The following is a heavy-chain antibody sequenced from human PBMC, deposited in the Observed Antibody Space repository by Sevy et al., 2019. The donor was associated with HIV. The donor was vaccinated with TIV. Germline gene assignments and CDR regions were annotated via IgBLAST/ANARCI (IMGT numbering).Heavy chain of an antibody. CDR2: ISSSGSTI. CDR1: GFTFSDYY. V-gene: IGHV3-11*01. Sequence: GGSLTLSCAASGFTFSDYYMSWIRQAPGKGLEWVSYISSSGSTIYYADSVKGRFTISRDNAKNSLYLQMNSLRAEDTAVYYCARSTAMVTRAFDIWGQGTMVTVSS. D-gene: IGHD5-18*01. CDR3: ARSTAMVTRAFDI. J-gene: IGHJ3*02.